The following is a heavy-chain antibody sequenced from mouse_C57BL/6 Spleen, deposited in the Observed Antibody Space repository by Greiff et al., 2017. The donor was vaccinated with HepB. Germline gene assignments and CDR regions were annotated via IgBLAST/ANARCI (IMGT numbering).Heavy chain of an antibody. CDR2: IYPGSGST. D-gene: IGHD1-1*01. Sequence: QVQLQQPGAELVKPGASVKMSCKASGYTFTSYWITWVKQRPGQGLEWIGDIYPGSGSTNYNEKFKSKATLTVDTSSSTAYVQLSSLTSEDSAVYYCARHGSSFRYFDVWGTGTTVTVSS. CDR3: ARHGSSFRYFDV. V-gene: IGHV1-55*01. J-gene: IGHJ1*03. CDR1: GYTFTSYW.